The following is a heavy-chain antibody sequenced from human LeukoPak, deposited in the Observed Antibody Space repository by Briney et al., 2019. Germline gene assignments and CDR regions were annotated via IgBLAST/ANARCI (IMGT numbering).Heavy chain of an antibody. J-gene: IGHJ4*02. V-gene: IGHV3-23*01. CDR2: ISGSGGNT. Sequence: GGTLRLSCAASGFTFSSYGMSWVRQAPGKGLEWVSAISGSGGNTYYADSVKGRFTISRDNSKNTLYLQMNSLRAEDTALYYCAKPAKTDYADYWGQGTLVTVSS. CDR3: AKPAKTDYADY. CDR1: GFTFSSYG. D-gene: IGHD1-14*01.